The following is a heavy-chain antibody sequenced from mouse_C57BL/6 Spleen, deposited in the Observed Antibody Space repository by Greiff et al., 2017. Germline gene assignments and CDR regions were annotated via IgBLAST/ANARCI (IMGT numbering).Heavy chain of an antibody. CDR1: GYTFTSYW. D-gene: IGHD1-1*02. CDR2: INPSSGYT. V-gene: IGHV1-7*01. CDR3: ANPLDYHYAMDY. J-gene: IGHJ4*01. Sequence: QVHVKQSGAELAKPGASVKLSCKASGYTFTSYWMHWVKQRPGQGLEWIGYINPSSGYTKYNQKFKDKATLTADKSSSTAYMQLSSLTYEDSAVYYCANPLDYHYAMDYWGQGTSVTVSS.